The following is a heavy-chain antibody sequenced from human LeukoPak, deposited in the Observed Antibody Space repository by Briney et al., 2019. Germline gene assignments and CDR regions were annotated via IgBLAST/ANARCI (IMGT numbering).Heavy chain of an antibody. Sequence: SETLSLTCTVSGGSIRSYYWSWIRQPPGKGLEWIGYIYYSGSTNYNPSLKSRVTISVDTSKNQFSLKLSSVTAADTAVYYCARTHGDDAFDIWGQGTMVTVSS. CDR1: GGSIRSYY. J-gene: IGHJ3*02. D-gene: IGHD3-10*01. CDR2: IYYSGST. CDR3: ARTHGDDAFDI. V-gene: IGHV4-59*01.